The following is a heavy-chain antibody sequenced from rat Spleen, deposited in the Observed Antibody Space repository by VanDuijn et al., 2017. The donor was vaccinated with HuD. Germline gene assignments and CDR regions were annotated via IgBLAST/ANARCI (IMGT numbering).Heavy chain of an antibody. CDR2: ITYEGSST. J-gene: IGHJ2*01. Sequence: EVQLVESGGGLVQPGRSLKLSCAASGFTFSDYYMAWVRQAPNKGLEWVASITYEGSSTYYGDSVKGRFTISRDNAKSTLYLQMSSLRSEDTATYYCARHRNYGGIPFDFWGQGVMVTVSS. CDR3: ARHRNYGGIPFDF. D-gene: IGHD1-11*01. CDR1: GFTFSDYY. V-gene: IGHV5-22*01.